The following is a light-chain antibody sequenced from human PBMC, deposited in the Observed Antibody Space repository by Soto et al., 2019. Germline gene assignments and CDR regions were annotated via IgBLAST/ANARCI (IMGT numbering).Light chain of an antibody. CDR2: KVS. V-gene: IGKV2-30*02. Sequence: DVVMNQSPLSLPVTIGQPASISCRSSQSLVHSDGNTYLNWYQQRPGQPPRRLIYKVSTRDSGVQDRFCGSGSGTNFTLRISSVEAEDVDVYYGMQSTHWPFTFGQGTKLEIK. J-gene: IGKJ2*01. CDR3: MQSTHWPFT. CDR1: QSLVHSDGNTY.